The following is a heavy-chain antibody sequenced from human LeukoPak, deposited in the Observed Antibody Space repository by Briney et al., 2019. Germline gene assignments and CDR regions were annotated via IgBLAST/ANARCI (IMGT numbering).Heavy chain of an antibody. J-gene: IGHJ6*02. V-gene: IGHV1-69*04. Sequence: GASVKVSCKASGGTFSSYAISWVRQAPGQGLEWMGRIIPILGIANYAQKFQGRVTITADKSTSTAYMELSSLRSEDTAVYYCARMGIAAAGTGSYYGMDVWGQGTTVTVSS. CDR3: ARMGIAAAGTGSYYGMDV. D-gene: IGHD6-13*01. CDR2: IIPILGIA. CDR1: GGTFSSYA.